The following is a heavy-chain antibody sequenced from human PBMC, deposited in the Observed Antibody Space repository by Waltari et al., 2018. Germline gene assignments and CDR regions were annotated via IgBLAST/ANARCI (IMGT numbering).Heavy chain of an antibody. Sequence: QVQLVQSGAEVKKPGASVKVSCTASGYTFTGYYMHWVRQAPGQGLEWMGRINPNSGGTNYAQKFQGRVTMTRDTSISTVYMELSRLRSDDTAGYYCARESDDGDYFYYYYYMVVWGKGTTVTVSS. CDR2: INPNSGGT. CDR1: GYTFTGYY. J-gene: IGHJ6*03. V-gene: IGHV1-2*06. CDR3: ARESDDGDYFYYYYYMVV. D-gene: IGHD4-17*01.